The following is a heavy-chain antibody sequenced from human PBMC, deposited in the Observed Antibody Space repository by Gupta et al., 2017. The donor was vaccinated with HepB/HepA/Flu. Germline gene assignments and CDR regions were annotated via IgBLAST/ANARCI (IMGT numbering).Heavy chain of an antibody. CDR2: ISGSGGST. J-gene: IGHJ6*02. CDR1: GFTFSSYA. Sequence: EVQLLESGGGLVQPGGSLRLSCAASGFTFSSYAMTWVRQAPGKGLEWVSAISGSGGSTYYADSVKGRFTISRDNSKNTLYLQMNSLRAEDTAVYYCAKDSGGGLRYFDYGMDVWGQGTTVTVSS. CDR3: AKDSGGGLRYFDYGMDV. V-gene: IGHV3-23*01. D-gene: IGHD3-9*01.